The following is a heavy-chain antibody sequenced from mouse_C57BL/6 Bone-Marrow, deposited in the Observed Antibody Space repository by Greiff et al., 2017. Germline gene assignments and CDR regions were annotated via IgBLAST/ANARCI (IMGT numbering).Heavy chain of an antibody. J-gene: IGHJ2*01. CDR3: ARCYYGSSYDFDY. CDR1: GYTFTSYG. Sequence: EVQVVESGAELVMPGSSVKMSCKTSGYTFTSYGINWVKQRPGQGLEWIGYIYIGNGYTEYNEKFKGKATLTSDTSSSTAYMQLSSLTSEDSAVYYGARCYYGSSYDFDYWGQGTTLTVSS. V-gene: IGHV1-58*01. D-gene: IGHD1-1*01. CDR2: IYIGNGYT.